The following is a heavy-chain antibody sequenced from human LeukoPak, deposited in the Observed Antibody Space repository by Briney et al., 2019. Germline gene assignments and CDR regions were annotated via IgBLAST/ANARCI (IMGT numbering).Heavy chain of an antibody. J-gene: IGHJ4*02. D-gene: IGHD2-15*01. CDR1: GFTFSNAW. V-gene: IGHV3-15*01. Sequence: GGSLRLSCAASGFTFSNAWMSWVRQAPGKGLEWVGRIKSKTAGGTRDYAAPVKGRFTISRDDSKNTLYLQMNSLKTEDTAVYYCTTNTQSSSLHFDCWGQGTLVTVSS. CDR2: IKSKTAGGTR. CDR3: TTNTQSSSLHFDC.